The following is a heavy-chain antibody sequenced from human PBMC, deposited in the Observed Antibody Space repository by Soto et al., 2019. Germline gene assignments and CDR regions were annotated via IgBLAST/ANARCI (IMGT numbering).Heavy chain of an antibody. J-gene: IGHJ6*03. CDR2: ISAYNGNT. D-gene: IGHD3-16*02. Sequence: ASGKVCCKASGYTFTSYGSSWGRQAPGQGLEWMGWISAYNGNTNYAQKLQGRVTMTTDTSPSTADVERRSLRSDDTVGHYCASDVCYSCHSYHYHNYMDVGRQGTTVTVS. CDR3: ASDVCYSCHSYHYHNYMDV. CDR1: GYTFTSYG. V-gene: IGHV1-18*01.